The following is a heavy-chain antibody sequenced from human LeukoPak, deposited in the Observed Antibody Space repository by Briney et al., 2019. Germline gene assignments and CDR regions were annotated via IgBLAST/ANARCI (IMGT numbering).Heavy chain of an antibody. V-gene: IGHV3-30-3*01. CDR1: GFTFSSYA. CDR2: ISYDGSNK. Sequence: GGSLRLSCAASGFTFSSYAMSWVRQAPGKGLEWVAVISYDGSNKYYADSVKGRFTISRDNSKNTLYLQMNSLRAEDTAVYYCARGSSYCSSTSCYLGRPDYYYYGMDVWGQGTTVTVSS. J-gene: IGHJ6*02. D-gene: IGHD2-2*01. CDR3: ARGSSYCSSTSCYLGRPDYYYYGMDV.